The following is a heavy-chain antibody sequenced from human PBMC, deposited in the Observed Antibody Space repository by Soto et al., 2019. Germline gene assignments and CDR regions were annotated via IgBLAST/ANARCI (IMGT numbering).Heavy chain of an antibody. Sequence: LSLTCTVSGGSISSGGYYWSWIRQHPGKGLEWIGYIYYSGSTYYNPSLKSRVTISVDTSKNQFSLKLSSVTAADTAVYYCARNSVVVTANYFDYWGQGTLVTVSS. D-gene: IGHD2-21*02. J-gene: IGHJ4*02. CDR3: ARNSVVVTANYFDY. CDR2: IYYSGST. V-gene: IGHV4-31*03. CDR1: GGSISSGGYY.